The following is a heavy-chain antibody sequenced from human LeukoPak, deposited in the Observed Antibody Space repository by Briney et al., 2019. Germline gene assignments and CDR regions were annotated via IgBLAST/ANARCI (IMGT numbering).Heavy chain of an antibody. Sequence: PGGSLRPSCVASGFTFSTYSVNWVRQAPGKGLEWVSYISSSSSTMYNADSVKGRFTVSRDNAKNSLYLQMNSLRAEDTALYYCARIRGTERWLQLGQFDYWGQGTLVTVSS. V-gene: IGHV3-48*01. CDR2: ISSSSSTM. CDR3: ARIRGTERWLQLGQFDY. CDR1: GFTFSTYS. J-gene: IGHJ4*02. D-gene: IGHD5-24*01.